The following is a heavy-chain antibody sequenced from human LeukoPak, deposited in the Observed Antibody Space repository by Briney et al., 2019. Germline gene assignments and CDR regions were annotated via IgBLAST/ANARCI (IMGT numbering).Heavy chain of an antibody. D-gene: IGHD3-10*01. V-gene: IGHV4-59*12. CDR2: IYCSGST. J-gene: IGHJ4*02. CDR3: ARDSYYYGSGAYPFDY. Sequence: KSSETLSLTCTVSGGSISSYYWSWIRQPPGKGLEWVGYIYCSGSTNYNPSLKSRVTISVDTSKNQFCVKLTSVNAADTAVYYCARDSYYYGSGAYPFDYWGQGTLVTVSS. CDR1: GGSISSYY.